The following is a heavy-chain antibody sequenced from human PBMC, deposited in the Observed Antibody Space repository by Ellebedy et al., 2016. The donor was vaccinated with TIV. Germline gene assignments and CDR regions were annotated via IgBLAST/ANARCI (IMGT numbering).Heavy chain of an antibody. J-gene: IGHJ4*02. CDR2: ISDSGGST. CDR3: AKDWVRTTSGDY. Sequence: GGSLRLSXAASGFTFSSYAMSWVRQAPGKGLEWVSAISDSGGSTYYVDSVKGRFTISRDNSKNTLSLQMSSLRAEDTAIYYCAKDWVRTTSGDYWGQGTLVTVSS. CDR1: GFTFSSYA. D-gene: IGHD1-7*01. V-gene: IGHV3-23*01.